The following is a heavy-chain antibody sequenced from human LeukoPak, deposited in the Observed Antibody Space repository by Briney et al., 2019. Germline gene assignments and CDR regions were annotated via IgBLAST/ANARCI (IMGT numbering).Heavy chain of an antibody. J-gene: IGHJ3*01. CDR2: ISWNSGSI. Sequence: GRSLRLSCAASGFTFDDYAMHWVRQAPGKGLEWVSGISWNSGSIGYADSVKGRFTISRDNAKNSLYLQMNSLRAEDTALYYCAKSGYSSSWFFWSQGTMVTVSS. CDR3: AKSGYSSSWFF. V-gene: IGHV3-9*01. CDR1: GFTFDDYA. D-gene: IGHD6-13*01.